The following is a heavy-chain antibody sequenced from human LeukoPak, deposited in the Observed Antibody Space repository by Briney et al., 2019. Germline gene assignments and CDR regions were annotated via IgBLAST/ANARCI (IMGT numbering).Heavy chain of an antibody. J-gene: IGHJ4*02. CDR2: ISYDGSNK. V-gene: IGHV3-30*04. CDR1: GFTFSDYA. Sequence: GGSLRLSCAASGFTFSDYAMHWVRQAPGKGLEWVAVISYDGSNKYYADSVKGRFTISRDNSKNTLYLQMNSLRAEDTAVYYCARAELLSLDYWGQGTLVTVSS. CDR3: ARAELLSLDY. D-gene: IGHD2-21*02.